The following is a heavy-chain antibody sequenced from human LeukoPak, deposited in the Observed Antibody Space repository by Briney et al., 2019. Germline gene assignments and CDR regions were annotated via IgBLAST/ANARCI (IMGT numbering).Heavy chain of an antibody. J-gene: IGHJ4*02. CDR1: GFTFSNAW. CDR3: TTAPYIWGTYRLNY. CDR2: IKSKTDGGAT. D-gene: IGHD3-16*02. Sequence: GGSLRLSCAASGFTFSNAWMSWARQAPGKGLEWVGRIKSKTDGGATDYAAPVKGRFTISRDDSKNTLYLQMNSLKTEDTAVYYCTTAPYIWGTYRLNYWGQGTLVTVSS. V-gene: IGHV3-15*01.